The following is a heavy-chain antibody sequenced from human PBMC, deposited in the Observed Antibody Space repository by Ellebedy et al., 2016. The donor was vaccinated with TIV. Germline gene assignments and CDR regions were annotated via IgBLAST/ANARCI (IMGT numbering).Heavy chain of an antibody. CDR2: ISSDGSDK. CDR1: GFTFNTFP. V-gene: IGHV3-30*02. J-gene: IGHJ4*02. D-gene: IGHD3-3*01. CDR3: AKDRGTIFDVTKYDFDH. Sequence: GESLKISCAGSGFTFNTFPIHWVRQAPGKGLEWVAIISSDGSDKRYAASVKGRFTLSRDNSKSTVDLQMNTLRSEDTAVYYCAKDRGTIFDVTKYDFDHWGQGTLVTVSS.